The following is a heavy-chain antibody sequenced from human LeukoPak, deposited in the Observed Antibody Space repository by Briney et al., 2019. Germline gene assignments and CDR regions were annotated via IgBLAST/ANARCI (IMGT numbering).Heavy chain of an antibody. CDR3: ATILDVDTAMVTKGDY. CDR2: FDPEDGET. Sequence: ASVKVPCKVSGYTLTELSMHWVRQAPGKGLEWMGGFDPEDGETIYAQKFQGRVTMTEDTSTDTAYMELSSLRSEDTAVYYCATILDVDTAMVTKGDYWGQGTLVTVSS. CDR1: GYTLTELS. V-gene: IGHV1-24*01. J-gene: IGHJ4*02. D-gene: IGHD5-18*01.